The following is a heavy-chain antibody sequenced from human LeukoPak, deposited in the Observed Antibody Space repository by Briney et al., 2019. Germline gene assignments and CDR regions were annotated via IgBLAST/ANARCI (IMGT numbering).Heavy chain of an antibody. V-gene: IGHV3-30*04. CDR3: ARDSNNFWSGYYYYYYMDV. CDR1: GFTFSSYA. D-gene: IGHD3-3*01. J-gene: IGHJ6*03. Sequence: PGGSLRLSCAASGFTFSSYAMHWVRQAPGKGLEWVAVISYDGSNKYYADSVKGRFTISRDNSKNTLYLQMNSLRAEDTAVYYCARDSNNFWSGYYYYYYMDVWGKGTTVTVSS. CDR2: ISYDGSNK.